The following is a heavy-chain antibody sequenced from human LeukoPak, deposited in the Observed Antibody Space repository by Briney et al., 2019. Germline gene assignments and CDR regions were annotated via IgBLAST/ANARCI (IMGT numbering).Heavy chain of an antibody. CDR3: AREVRTGLWSLDY. J-gene: IGHJ4*02. V-gene: IGHV1-69*13. Sequence: ASVKVPCKASGGTFSSYAISWVRQAPGQGLEWMGGIIPIFGTANYAQKFQGRVTITADESTSTAYMELSSLRSEDTAVYYCAREVRTGLWSLDYWGQGTLVTVSS. CDR2: IIPIFGTA. D-gene: IGHD5-18*01. CDR1: GGTFSSYA.